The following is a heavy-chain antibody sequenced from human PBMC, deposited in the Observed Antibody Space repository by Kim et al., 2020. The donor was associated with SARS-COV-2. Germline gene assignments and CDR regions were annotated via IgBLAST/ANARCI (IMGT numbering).Heavy chain of an antibody. Sequence: YSQDSVQSRFTISRDNSENTLYLQMISLRAEDTAVYYFTKASSSSWPFDYWGQATLVTVSS. CDR3: TKASSSSWPFDY. J-gene: IGHJ4*02. D-gene: IGHD6-13*01. V-gene: IGHV3-23*01.